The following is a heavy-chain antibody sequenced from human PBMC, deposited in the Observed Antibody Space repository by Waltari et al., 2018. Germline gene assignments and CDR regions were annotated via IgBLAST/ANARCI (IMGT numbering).Heavy chain of an antibody. D-gene: IGHD3-22*01. CDR2: INAGNGNT. CDR3: ARPYYDSSGYWI. J-gene: IGHJ4*02. CDR1: GYTFTSYA. Sequence: QVQLVQSGAEVKKPGASVKVSCKASGYTFTSYALYWVRQAPGQRLEWMGWINAGNGNTKYSQKFQGRVTITRDTSASTAYMELSSLRSEDTAVYYCARPYYDSSGYWIWGQGTLVTVSS. V-gene: IGHV1-3*01.